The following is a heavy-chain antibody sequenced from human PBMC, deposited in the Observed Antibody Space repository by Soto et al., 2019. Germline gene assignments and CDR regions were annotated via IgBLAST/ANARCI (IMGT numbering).Heavy chain of an antibody. D-gene: IGHD3-10*01. CDR1: GDPITSGGFY. CDR2: IYYSGVT. V-gene: IGHV4-31*03. Sequence: QVQLQESGPGLVKPSETLSLTCTLSGDPITSGGFYWTWIRQHPAKGLEWIGHIYYSGVTYYNPSLKGRATISVDTSKNQFSLNLSSVRAADTPMYYCARDLRGRRSGRFDPWGQGTLVTVSS. CDR3: ARDLRGRRSGRFDP. J-gene: IGHJ5*02.